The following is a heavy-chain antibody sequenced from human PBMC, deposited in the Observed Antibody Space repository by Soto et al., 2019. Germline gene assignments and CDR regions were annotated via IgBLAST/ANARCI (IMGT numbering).Heavy chain of an antibody. J-gene: IGHJ6*02. CDR2: INPNSGGA. CDR3: ARARVLEQCRPGYYYGGLDV. D-gene: IGHD6-19*01. V-gene: IGHV1-2*02. Sequence: ASVKVSCKASGYTFTGYYMHWVRQAPGQGLEWMGWINPNSGGANYAQKFQGRVTMTTDTSISTAYMELSRLRSDDTAVYYCARARVLEQCRPGYYYGGLDVWGQGTTVTVSS. CDR1: GYTFTGYY.